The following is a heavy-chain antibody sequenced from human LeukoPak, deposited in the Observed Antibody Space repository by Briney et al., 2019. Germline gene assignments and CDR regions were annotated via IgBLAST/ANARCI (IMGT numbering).Heavy chain of an antibody. J-gene: IGHJ6*03. Sequence: GGSLRLSCTASGFTFSSYAMSWVRQAPGKGLEWVSAISGSGGSTYYADSAKGRFTISRDNSKNTLYLQMNSLRAEDTAVYYCAKVPYGEWYYYYMDVWGKGTTVTVSS. CDR3: AKVPYGEWYYYYMDV. CDR2: ISGSGGST. D-gene: IGHD4-17*01. CDR1: GFTFSSYA. V-gene: IGHV3-23*01.